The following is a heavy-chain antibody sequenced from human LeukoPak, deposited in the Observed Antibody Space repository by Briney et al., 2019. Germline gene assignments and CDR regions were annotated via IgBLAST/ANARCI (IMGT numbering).Heavy chain of an antibody. CDR1: GGSISSYY. CDR3: ARAEGSSWPYYFDY. D-gene: IGHD6-13*01. Sequence: SETLSLTCTVSGGSISSYYWSWIRQPPGKGLEWIGYIYYSGSTNYNPSLKSRVTISVDTSKNQFSLKLSSVTAADTAVYYCARAEGSSWPYYFDYWGQGTLVTVSS. V-gene: IGHV4-59*08. J-gene: IGHJ4*02. CDR2: IYYSGST.